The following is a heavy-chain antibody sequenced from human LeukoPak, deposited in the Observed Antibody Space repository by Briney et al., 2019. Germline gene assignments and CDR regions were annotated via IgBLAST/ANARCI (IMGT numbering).Heavy chain of an antibody. V-gene: IGHV4-59*01. Sequence: SETLSLTCTVSGGSISSYYWSWIRQPPGKGLEWIGYIHYSGSTHYNPSLKSRVTISVDTSKNQFSLRLSSVTAADTAVYYCARSSSSGWGFRFDPWGQGTLVTVSS. CDR3: ARSSSSGWGFRFDP. CDR1: GGSISSYY. D-gene: IGHD6-19*01. CDR2: IHYSGST. J-gene: IGHJ5*02.